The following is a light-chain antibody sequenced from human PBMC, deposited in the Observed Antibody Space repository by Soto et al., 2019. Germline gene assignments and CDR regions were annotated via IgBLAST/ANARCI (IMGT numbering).Light chain of an antibody. CDR2: GSS. V-gene: IGKV3-20*01. CDR1: QSIINNY. CDR3: HQYGSTPPYT. J-gene: IGKJ2*01. Sequence: EVVLTQSPGTQSLSPGERATLSCRASQSIINNYLAWYQQRPGQAPRLLIYGSSDRATGIPGRFSGSGSGTDFTLTISRLEPEDFAVYYCHQYGSTPPYTFGQGTKVEI.